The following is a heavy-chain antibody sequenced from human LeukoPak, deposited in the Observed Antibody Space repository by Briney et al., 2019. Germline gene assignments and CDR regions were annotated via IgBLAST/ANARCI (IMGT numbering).Heavy chain of an antibody. CDR3: SRYHTVTTLLWFDP. J-gene: IGHJ5*02. Sequence: SEILSLTCTVSGGSISSGDHYWGWISQPPGKGLEWLGYIYYSGSTYYNPSLKSRVTISVDTSKNQFSMKLSSVTAADTAVYYCSRYHTVTTLLWFDPWGQGTLVTVSS. D-gene: IGHD4-17*01. V-gene: IGHV4-30-4*01. CDR1: GGSISSGDHY. CDR2: IYYSGST.